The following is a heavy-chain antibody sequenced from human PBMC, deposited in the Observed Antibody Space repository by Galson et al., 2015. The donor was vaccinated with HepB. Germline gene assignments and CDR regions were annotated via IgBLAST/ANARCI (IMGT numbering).Heavy chain of an antibody. J-gene: IGHJ2*01. V-gene: IGHV6-1*01. D-gene: IGHD1-20*01. CDR3: AREGLGITGWWYFDL. CDR1: GDSVSSNSAA. CDR2: TYYRSKWYN. Sequence: CAISGDSVSSNSAAWNWIRQSPSRGLEWLVRTYYRSKWYNDYAVSVKSRITINPDTSKNQFSLQLNSVTPEDTAVYYCAREGLGITGWWYFDLWGRGTLVTVSS.